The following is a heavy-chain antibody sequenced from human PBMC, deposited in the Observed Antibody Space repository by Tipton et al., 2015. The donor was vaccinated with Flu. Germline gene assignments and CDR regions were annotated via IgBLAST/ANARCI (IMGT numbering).Heavy chain of an antibody. V-gene: IGHV1-8*01. D-gene: IGHD1-7*01. CDR3: ARGGTTSFSGKNDAFDI. CDR1: GHTFTSYD. J-gene: IGHJ3*02. Sequence: QLVQSGAEVKKPGASVKVSCKASGHTFTSYDINWVRQATGQGLEWMGWMNPNSGNTGYAQKFQGRVTMTRNTSISTAYMELSSLRSEDTAVYYCARGGTTSFSGKNDAFDIWGQGTMVTVSS. CDR2: MNPNSGNT.